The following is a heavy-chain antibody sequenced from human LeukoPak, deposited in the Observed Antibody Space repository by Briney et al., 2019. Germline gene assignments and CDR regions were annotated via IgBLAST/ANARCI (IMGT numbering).Heavy chain of an antibody. J-gene: IGHJ4*02. CDR1: GFTFSSYA. V-gene: IGHV3-23*01. Sequence: GGSLRLSCAASGFTFSSYAMSWVRQAPGKGLEWVSAISGSGGSTYYADSVKGRFTISRDNSKNTLYLQMNSLRAEDTAVYYCAKPKSRYCSGGSCYFFDYWGQGTLVTVSS. CDR3: AKPKSRYCSGGSCYFFDY. D-gene: IGHD2-15*01. CDR2: ISGSGGST.